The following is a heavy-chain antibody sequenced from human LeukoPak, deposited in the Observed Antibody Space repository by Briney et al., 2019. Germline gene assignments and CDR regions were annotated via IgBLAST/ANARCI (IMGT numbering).Heavy chain of an antibody. J-gene: IGHJ4*02. CDR2: IYYSGST. Sequence: SETLSLTCTVSGGSISSYYWSWIRQPPGKGLEWIGYIYYSGSTNYNPSLKSRVTISVDTSKNQFSPKLSSVTAADTAVYYCARGTRGRLPAGPFDYWGQGTLVTVSS. CDR1: GGSISSYY. CDR3: ARGTRGRLPAGPFDY. D-gene: IGHD1-1*01. V-gene: IGHV4-59*12.